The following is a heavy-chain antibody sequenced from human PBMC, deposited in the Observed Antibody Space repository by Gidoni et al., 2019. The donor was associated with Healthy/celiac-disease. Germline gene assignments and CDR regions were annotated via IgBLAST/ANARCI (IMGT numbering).Heavy chain of an antibody. CDR3: ARDLGGKFYYYYGMDV. CDR1: GGSISSYY. D-gene: IGHD1-1*01. Sequence: QVQLQESGPGLVKPSETLSLTCTVSGGSISSYYWSWIRQPPGKGLEWIGYIYYSRSTNYNPSLKSRVTISVDTSKNQFSLKLSSVTAADTAVYYCARDLGGKFYYYYGMDVWGQGTTVTVSS. V-gene: IGHV4-59*01. J-gene: IGHJ6*02. CDR2: IYYSRST.